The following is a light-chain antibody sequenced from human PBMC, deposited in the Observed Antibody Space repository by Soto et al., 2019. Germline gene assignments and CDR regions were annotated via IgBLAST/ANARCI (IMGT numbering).Light chain of an antibody. Sequence: QSALTQPASVSASPGQSITISCTGTSSDVGGYNYVSWYQQYPGKVPKLIIFEVTHRPSGVSSRFSGSKSGDTASLTISGLQPEDEADYYCSSYTSSSSLVFGTGTKGHRP. V-gene: IGLV2-14*01. CDR3: SSYTSSSSLV. J-gene: IGLJ1*01. CDR2: EVT. CDR1: SSDVGGYNY.